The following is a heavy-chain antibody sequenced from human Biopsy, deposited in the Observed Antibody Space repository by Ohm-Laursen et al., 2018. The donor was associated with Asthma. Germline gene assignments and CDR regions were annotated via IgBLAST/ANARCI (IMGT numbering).Heavy chain of an antibody. CDR1: GFDFSDYT. V-gene: IGHV3-21*04. D-gene: IGHD5-12*01. J-gene: IGHJ4*02. Sequence: SLRLSCAASGFDFSDYTMNWVRQAPGKGLEWVSSISSLSRYKYYSDSLRGRVTISRDNAKNSLYLQLNSLRAGDTAVYYCARARSGNYFDYWGQGTLVTVSS. CDR3: ARARSGNYFDY. CDR2: ISSLSRYK.